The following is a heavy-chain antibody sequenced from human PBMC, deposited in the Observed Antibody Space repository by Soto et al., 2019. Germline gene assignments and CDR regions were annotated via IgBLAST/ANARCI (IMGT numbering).Heavy chain of an antibody. CDR1: GFTFSNFG. D-gene: IGHD2-15*01. J-gene: IGHJ4*02. V-gene: IGHV3-30*18. CDR2: ISSDGSDK. CDR3: AKGSEVARQELDY. Sequence: QVQLVESGGGVVQPGRSLRLSCAASGFTFSNFGMPWVRQAPGKGLEWVAVISSDGSDKYYSDSVKGRFTISRDNSKNTLFLQMNSLRVEDTAVYYWAKGSEVARQELDYWGQGTLVTVSS.